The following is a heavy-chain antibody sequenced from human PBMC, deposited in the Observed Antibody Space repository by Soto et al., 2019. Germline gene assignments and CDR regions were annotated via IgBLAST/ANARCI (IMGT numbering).Heavy chain of an antibody. CDR2: IFYSGSTH. CDR3: ARGGYGDYSIRGFDP. CDR1: GASINGGGYY. J-gene: IGHJ5*02. D-gene: IGHD4-17*01. V-gene: IGHV4-31*03. Sequence: QVQLQESGPGLVEPSQTLSLTCTVSGASINGGGYYWSWIRQHPGKGLEWIGYIFYSGSTHYYTPSRESRTAISLDTSKNQFSLTLSSVTAADTAVYYCARGGYGDYSIRGFDPWGQGALVTVSS.